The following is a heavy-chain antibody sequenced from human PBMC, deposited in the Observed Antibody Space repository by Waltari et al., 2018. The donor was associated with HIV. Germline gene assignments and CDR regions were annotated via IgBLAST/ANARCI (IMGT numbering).Heavy chain of an antibody. Sequence: EVQLVESVGGLVQPGWSLRLSCVFSEFTPSSSWMTWVRQAPGKGLEWVANIRSDGREKYYVDSVKGRFTVSRDNAKNSLFLYMNNLRVEDTAVYYCATNGDWAFDIWGQGTTVTVSS. CDR2: IRSDGREK. CDR1: EFTPSSSW. J-gene: IGHJ3*02. CDR3: ATNGDWAFDI. V-gene: IGHV3-7*01. D-gene: IGHD2-21*01.